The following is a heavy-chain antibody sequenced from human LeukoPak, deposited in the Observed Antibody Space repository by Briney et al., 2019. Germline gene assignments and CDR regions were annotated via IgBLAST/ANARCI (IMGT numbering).Heavy chain of an antibody. CDR2: ITSSSSTI. J-gene: IGHJ4*02. V-gene: IGHV3-48*02. CDR1: GFTFSTYN. CDR3: TRGRGARPYFDY. Sequence: GGSLRLSCAAPGFTFSTYNMNWVRQAPGKGLEWLSYITSSSSTIYYADSVKGRFTISRDNGKNSLYLQMNSLTDEDTAVYYCTRGRGARPYFDYWGQGTLVTVSS.